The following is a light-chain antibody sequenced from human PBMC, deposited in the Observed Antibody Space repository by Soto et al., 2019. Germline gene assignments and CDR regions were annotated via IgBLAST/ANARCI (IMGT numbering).Light chain of an antibody. V-gene: IGKV3-11*01. J-gene: IGKJ1*01. CDR2: DAS. Sequence: DMVMTPSPLNLCVSPGDSATLSCRASPHIERNLAWYQQKPGQAPRLLIYDASNRATGIPARFSGSGSGTDFTLTISSQEPEDFAVYYCQQRSNWPPWTFGQGTKVDI. CDR3: QQRSNWPPWT. CDR1: PHIERN.